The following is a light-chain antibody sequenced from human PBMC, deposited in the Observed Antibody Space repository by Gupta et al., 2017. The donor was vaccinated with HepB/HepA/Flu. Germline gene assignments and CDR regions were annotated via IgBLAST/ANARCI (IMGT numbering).Light chain of an antibody. Sequence: EIVLTQSPATLSLSPGERATLSCRASQSVSSYLAWYQQKPGQAPRLLIYDASNRATGIPARLSGSGSGTDFTLTISSREPEDFAVYDGQQRSNWPWKLGKGTKVKSN. V-gene: IGKV3-11*01. CDR1: QSVSSY. CDR2: DAS. J-gene: IGKJ1*01. CDR3: QQRSNWPWK.